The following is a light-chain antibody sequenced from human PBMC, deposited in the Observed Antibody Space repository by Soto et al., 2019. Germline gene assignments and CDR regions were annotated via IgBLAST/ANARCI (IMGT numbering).Light chain of an antibody. Sequence: DIVMTQSPDFLAVSLGEMATITCKSSQNVLYRSSTKSYLAWYQQRPGQPPRLLLYWASTRESGVPDRFIGSVSETDFTLTISSLQAGDEAIYHCQQYYNTPYTFGQGTTLEIK. CDR3: QQYYNTPYT. J-gene: IGKJ2*01. CDR2: WAS. V-gene: IGKV4-1*01. CDR1: QNVLYRSSTKSY.